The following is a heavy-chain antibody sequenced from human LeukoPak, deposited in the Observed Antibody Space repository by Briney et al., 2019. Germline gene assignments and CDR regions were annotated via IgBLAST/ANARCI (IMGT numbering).Heavy chain of an antibody. CDR2: ISHSGST. CDR3: ARVDGYSYVSGNFYNYWFDP. Sequence: SETLSLTCAVYGGSFSGYYWSWIRQPPGKGLEWIGKISHSGSTNYNASLESRVTISLDSFKNQFSLKLTSVTAADTAVYYCARVDGYSYVSGNFYNYWFDPWGQGILVTVSS. CDR1: GGSFSGYY. J-gene: IGHJ5*02. D-gene: IGHD3-10*01. V-gene: IGHV4-34*01.